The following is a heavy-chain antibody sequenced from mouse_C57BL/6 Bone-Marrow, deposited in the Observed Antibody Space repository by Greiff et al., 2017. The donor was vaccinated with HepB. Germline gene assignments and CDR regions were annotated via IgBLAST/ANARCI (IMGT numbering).Heavy chain of an antibody. J-gene: IGHJ4*01. CDR1: GFTFSSYA. D-gene: IGHD2-1*01. Sequence: EVNLVESGGGLVKPGGSLKLSCAASGFTFSSYAMSWVRQTPEKRLEWVATISDGGSYTYYPDNVKGRFTISRDNAKNNLYLQMSHLKSEDTAMYYCAREGGNYGGPGAMDYWGQGTSVTVSS. CDR2: ISDGGSYT. V-gene: IGHV5-4*01. CDR3: AREGGNYGGPGAMDY.